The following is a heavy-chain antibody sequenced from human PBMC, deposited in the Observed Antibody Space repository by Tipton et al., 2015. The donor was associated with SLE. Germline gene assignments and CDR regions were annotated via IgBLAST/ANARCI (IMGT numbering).Heavy chain of an antibody. CDR2: LYYSGNT. J-gene: IGHJ4*02. V-gene: IGHV4-39*07. D-gene: IGHD2-8*01. Sequence: TLSLTCTVSGGSIRSSRHFWGWIRQPPGKGLEWIGDLYYSGNTYYNPSLKSPVTLSIDTSKNQFSLKMRSVTAADTAVYFCARGYCSDGVCYGFGFFDYWGQGNLVTVSS. CDR1: GGSIRSSRHF. CDR3: ARGYCSDGVCYGFGFFDY.